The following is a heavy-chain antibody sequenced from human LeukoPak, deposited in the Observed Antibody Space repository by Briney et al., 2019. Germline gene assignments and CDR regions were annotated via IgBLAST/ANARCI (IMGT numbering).Heavy chain of an antibody. Sequence: GGSLRLSCAACGFTFSHYSIDWVRQAPGKGLERVASITSSSSHIYYADSVKGRFTISRDNAKNEVYLQMNSLRAEDTAVYYCAYNYYDSSGYYGGFDYWGQGTLVTVSS. J-gene: IGHJ4*02. CDR1: GFTFSHYS. V-gene: IGHV3-21*01. CDR2: ITSSSSHI. D-gene: IGHD3-22*01. CDR3: AYNYYDSSGYYGGFDY.